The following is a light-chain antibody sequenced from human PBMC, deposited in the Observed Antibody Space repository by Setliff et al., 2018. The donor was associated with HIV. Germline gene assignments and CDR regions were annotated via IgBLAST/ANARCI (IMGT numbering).Light chain of an antibody. CDR3: SSYTSSSSLLYV. J-gene: IGLJ1*01. V-gene: IGLV2-14*01. CDR2: DVS. CDR1: SSDVGNYNY. Sequence: QSVLTQPASVSGSPGQSITISCTGISSDVGNYNYVSWYQEHPGKAPKLMIYDVSKRPSGVSNRFSGSKSGNTASLTISGLQAGDEADYYCSSYTSSSSLLYVFGTGTKVTVL.